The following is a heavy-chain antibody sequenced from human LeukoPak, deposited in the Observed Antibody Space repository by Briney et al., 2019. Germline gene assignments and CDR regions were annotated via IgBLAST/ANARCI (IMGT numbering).Heavy chain of an antibody. D-gene: IGHD3-22*01. V-gene: IGHV3-21*04. Sequence: PGGSLRLSCAASGFTFSSYSMNWVRQAPGKGLEWVSSISSSSSYTYYADSVKGRFTISRDNAKNSLYLQMNSLRAEDTAVYYCARGSPFYMIVVPSWAFDIWGQGTMVTVSS. J-gene: IGHJ3*02. CDR3: ARGSPFYMIVVPSWAFDI. CDR1: GFTFSSYS. CDR2: ISSSSSYT.